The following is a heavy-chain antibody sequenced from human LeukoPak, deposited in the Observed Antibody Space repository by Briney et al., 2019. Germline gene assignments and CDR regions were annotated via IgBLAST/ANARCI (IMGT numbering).Heavy chain of an antibody. CDR3: AKDRPLDYYDKAFDY. Sequence: GGSLRLSCAASGFTFSSYSMNWVRQAPGKGLEWVSSISSSSSYIYYADSVKGRFTISRDNAKKSLYLQMNSLRAEDTAVYYCAKDRPLDYYDKAFDYWGQGTLVTVSS. V-gene: IGHV3-21*04. CDR2: ISSSSSYI. D-gene: IGHD3-22*01. CDR1: GFTFSSYS. J-gene: IGHJ4*02.